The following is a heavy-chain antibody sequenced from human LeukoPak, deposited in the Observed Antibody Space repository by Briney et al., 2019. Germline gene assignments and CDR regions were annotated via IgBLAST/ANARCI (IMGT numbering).Heavy chain of an antibody. CDR1: GYSISSGYY. Sequence: SETLSLTCAVSGYSISSGYYWGWIRQPPGKGLEWIGSIYHSGSTYYNPSLKSRVTISVDTSKNQFSLKLSSVTAADTAVCYCARLSKPTCYFDYWGQGTLVTVSS. CDR2: IYHSGST. J-gene: IGHJ4*02. V-gene: IGHV4-38-2*01. D-gene: IGHD1-14*01. CDR3: ARLSKPTCYFDY.